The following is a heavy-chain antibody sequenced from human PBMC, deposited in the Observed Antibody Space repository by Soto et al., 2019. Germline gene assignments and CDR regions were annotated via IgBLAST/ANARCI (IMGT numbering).Heavy chain of an antibody. Sequence: ASVKVSCKASGYTFTSYGISWVRQAPGQGLEWMGWISAYNGNTSYAQKLQGRVTMTTDTSTSTAYMELRSLRSDDTAVYYCARDWHGEWDPDYYGLDVWGQGTTVTVSS. D-gene: IGHD4-17*01. CDR2: ISAYNGNT. J-gene: IGHJ6*02. CDR3: ARDWHGEWDPDYYGLDV. CDR1: GYTFTSYG. V-gene: IGHV1-18*04.